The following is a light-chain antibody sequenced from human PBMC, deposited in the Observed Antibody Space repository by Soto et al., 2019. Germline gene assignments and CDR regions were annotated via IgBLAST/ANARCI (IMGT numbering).Light chain of an antibody. V-gene: IGKV3-15*01. CDR3: QQYDNWPRT. CDR2: GAS. Sequence: EIVMTQSPATLSVSPGERATLSCRASQFVGKNLAWYQQKPGQSPRLLIYGASTRATDIPARFSGSGSGTEFTLTISSLQSEDLAVYYCQQYDNWPRTFGQGTKVDI. J-gene: IGKJ1*01. CDR1: QFVGKN.